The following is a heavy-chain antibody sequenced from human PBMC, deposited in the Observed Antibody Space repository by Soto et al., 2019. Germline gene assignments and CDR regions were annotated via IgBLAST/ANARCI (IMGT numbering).Heavy chain of an antibody. CDR1: LTELS. D-gene: IGHD5-12*01. CDR2: FDPEDGET. V-gene: IGHV1-24*01. CDR3: ATLGERWLQLPTDN. J-gene: IGHJ4*02. Sequence: LTELSMHWVRQAPGKGLEWMGGFDPEDGETIYAQKFQGRVTMTEDTSTDTAYMELSSLRSEDTAVYYCATLGERWLQLPTDNWGQGTLVTVSS.